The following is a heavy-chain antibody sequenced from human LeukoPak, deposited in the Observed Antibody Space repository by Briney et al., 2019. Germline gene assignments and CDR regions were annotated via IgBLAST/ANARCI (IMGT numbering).Heavy chain of an antibody. Sequence: SETLSLTCAVYGGSFSGHYWSWVRHTPGKGLEWIGEINDRGRTNYSPSFKSRVTISVDTSKNQFSLKLTSVTAADTAVYYCARELRYDNSDSGAFWGQGTVVTVSS. CDR1: GGSFSGHY. CDR3: ARELRYDNSDSGAF. J-gene: IGHJ3*01. CDR2: INDRGRT. D-gene: IGHD3-22*01. V-gene: IGHV4-34*01.